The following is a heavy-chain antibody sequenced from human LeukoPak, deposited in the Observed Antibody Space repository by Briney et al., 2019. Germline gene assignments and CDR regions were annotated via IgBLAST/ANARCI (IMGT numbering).Heavy chain of an antibody. V-gene: IGHV4-31*03. Sequence: SETLSLTCTVSGGSNSSGGYYWSWIRQHPGKGLEWIGYIYYSGSTYYNPSLKSRVTISVDTSKNQFSLKLSSVTAADTAVYYCARDRYYDSWSGYDAFDIWGQGTMVTVSS. CDR3: ARDRYYDSWSGYDAFDI. CDR2: IYYSGST. CDR1: GGSNSSGGYY. D-gene: IGHD3-3*01. J-gene: IGHJ3*02.